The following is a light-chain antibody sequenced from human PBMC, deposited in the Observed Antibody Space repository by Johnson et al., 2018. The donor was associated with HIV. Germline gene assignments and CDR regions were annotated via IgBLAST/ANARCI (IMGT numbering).Light chain of an antibody. V-gene: IGLV1-51*02. CDR1: SSNIGNNY. Sequence: QSVLTQPPSVSAAPGQKVTISCSGSSSNIGNNYVSWYQQLPGTAPKLLIFENNKRPSGIPDRFSGSKSGTSATLGITGLQTGDEADYYCGTWYSSLSADYVFGPGTKVTVL. CDR3: GTWYSSLSADYV. CDR2: ENN. J-gene: IGLJ1*01.